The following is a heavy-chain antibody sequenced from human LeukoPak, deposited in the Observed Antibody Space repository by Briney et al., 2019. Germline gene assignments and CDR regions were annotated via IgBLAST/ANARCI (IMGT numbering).Heavy chain of an antibody. J-gene: IGHJ5*02. CDR3: ARDGYETYYYGSGSYSNWFDP. CDR2: IIPILGIA. CDR1: GGTFSSYT. D-gene: IGHD3-10*01. Sequence: SVKVPCKASGGTFSSYTISWVRQAPGQGLEWMGRIIPILGIANYAQKFQGRVTITADKSTSTAYMELSSLRSEDTAVYYCARDGYETYYYGSGSYSNWFDPWGQGTLVTVSS. V-gene: IGHV1-69*04.